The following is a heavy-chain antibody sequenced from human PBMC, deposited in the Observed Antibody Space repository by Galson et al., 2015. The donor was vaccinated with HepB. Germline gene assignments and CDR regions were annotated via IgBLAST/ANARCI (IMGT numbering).Heavy chain of an antibody. V-gene: IGHV1-2*06. CDR2: ISSNNGDT. Sequence: SVKVSCKGSGYTFTGYYIHWVRQAPGQGLEWMGRISSNNGDTDYAQKFQGRVTMTRDMSIKTTYMELSSLKSDDTAVYYCAREFFRVVLWSFDPWGQGTLVTVSS. CDR3: AREFFRVVLWSFDP. J-gene: IGHJ5*02. D-gene: IGHD3-3*01. CDR1: GYTFTGYY.